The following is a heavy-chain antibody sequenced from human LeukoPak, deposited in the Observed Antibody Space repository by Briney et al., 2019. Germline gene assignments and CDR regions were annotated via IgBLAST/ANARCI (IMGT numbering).Heavy chain of an antibody. D-gene: IGHD3-22*01. V-gene: IGHV3-48*02. Sequence: PGGSLRLPCAASGFTFSSYSMNWVRQAPGKGLEWVSYISSSGSTIYYADSVKGRFTISRDNAKNSLYLQMNSLRDEDTAVYYCASNYDSSGYSTFDYWGQGTLVTVSS. CDR2: ISSSGSTI. CDR3: ASNYDSSGYSTFDY. CDR1: GFTFSSYS. J-gene: IGHJ4*02.